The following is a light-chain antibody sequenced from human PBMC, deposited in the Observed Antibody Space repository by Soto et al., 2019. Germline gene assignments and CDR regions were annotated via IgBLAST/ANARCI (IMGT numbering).Light chain of an antibody. V-gene: IGLV2-14*01. CDR3: ASYRSANTLVV. CDR2: EVT. J-gene: IGLJ1*01. Sequence: DKAPKLMIYEVTSRPSGVSDRFSGSKSGMTASLTISGLQPEDEADNFCASYRSANTLVVFGTGTKVTVL.